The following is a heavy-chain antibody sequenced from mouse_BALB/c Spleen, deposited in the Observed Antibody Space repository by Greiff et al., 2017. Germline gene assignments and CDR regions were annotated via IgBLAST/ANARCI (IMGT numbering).Heavy chain of an antibody. V-gene: IGHV3-2*02. CDR2: ISYSGST. Sequence: EVKLMESGPGLVKPSQSLSLTCTVTGYSITSDYAWNWIRQFPGNKLEWMGYISYSGSTSYNPSLKSRISITRDTSKNQFFLQLNSVTTEDTATYYCSDGYPAWFAYWGQGTLVTVSA. J-gene: IGHJ3*01. D-gene: IGHD2-3*01. CDR1: GYSITSDYA. CDR3: SDGYPAWFAY.